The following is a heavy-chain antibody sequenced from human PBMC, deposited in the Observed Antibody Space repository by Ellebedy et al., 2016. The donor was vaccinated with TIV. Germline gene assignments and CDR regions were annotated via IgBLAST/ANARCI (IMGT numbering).Heavy chain of an antibody. CDR2: IFGSGGGI. CDR3: AKDRTSGDGYWVFDQ. Sequence: PGGSLRLSCAASGFSFSRYAMSWVRQAPGKGLERVSGIFGSGGGISYADSVKGRFTISRDNSKSMVHLQMNSLRPEDTAVYYCAKDRTSGDGYWVFDQWGQGTLVTVSS. J-gene: IGHJ4*02. CDR1: GFSFSRYA. V-gene: IGHV3-23*01. D-gene: IGHD5-18*01.